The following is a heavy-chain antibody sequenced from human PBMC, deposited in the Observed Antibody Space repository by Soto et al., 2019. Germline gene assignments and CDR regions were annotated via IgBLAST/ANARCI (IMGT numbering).Heavy chain of an antibody. J-gene: IGHJ6*03. D-gene: IGHD2-2*01. CDR2: ISAYNGNT. CDR3: ARAEVPVAYYYYYYYMDV. Sequence: ASVKVSCKASGYTFTSYGISWVRQAPGQGLEWMGWISAYNGNTNYAQKLQGRVTMTTDTSTSTAYMGLRSLRSDDTAVYYCARAEVPVAYYYYYYYMDVWGKGTTVTVSS. CDR1: GYTFTSYG. V-gene: IGHV1-18*01.